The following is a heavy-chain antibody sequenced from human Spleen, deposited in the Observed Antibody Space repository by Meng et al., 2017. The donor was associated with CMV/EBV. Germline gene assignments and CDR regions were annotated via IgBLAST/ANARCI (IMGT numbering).Heavy chain of an antibody. CDR3: ARVRGGTTSYGMDV. J-gene: IGHJ6*04. CDR1: GFTFDSYT. Sequence: GESLKISCVASGFTFDSYTTNWVRQAPGKGLEWVSCITARSKYIYYADSVKGRFTISRDDAKNSVFPQMNSLRAEDTAVYYCARVRGGTTSYGMDVWGEGTTVTVSS. D-gene: IGHD1-1*01. V-gene: IGHV3-21*01. CDR2: ITARSKYI.